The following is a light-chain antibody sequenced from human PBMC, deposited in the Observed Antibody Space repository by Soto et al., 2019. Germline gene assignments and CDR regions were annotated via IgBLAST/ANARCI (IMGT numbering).Light chain of an antibody. J-gene: IGKJ2*01. CDR2: GAS. CDR3: QQYGSSPHT. V-gene: IGKV3-20*01. CDR1: QSVSSSY. Sequence: EIVLTQSPGTLSLSPGERATLSCRASQSVSSSYLAWYQHKPGQAPRLLIYGASSRATGIPYRFSGSGSGTDFTLTISRLEPEHFAVYYCQQYGSSPHTFGQGTNLEIK.